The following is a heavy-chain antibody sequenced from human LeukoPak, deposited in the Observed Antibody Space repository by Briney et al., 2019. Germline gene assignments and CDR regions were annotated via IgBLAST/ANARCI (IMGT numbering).Heavy chain of an antibody. D-gene: IGHD1-14*01. Sequence: SQTLSLTCAVSGGSISSGGYFWSWIRQPPGKGLEWIGYIYHSGSTYYNPSLKSRVTISVDRSKNQFSLKLSSVTAADTAVYYCARGYGAFDIWGQGTMVTVSS. V-gene: IGHV4-30-2*01. CDR1: GGSISSGGYF. CDR3: ARGYGAFDI. J-gene: IGHJ3*02. CDR2: IYHSGST.